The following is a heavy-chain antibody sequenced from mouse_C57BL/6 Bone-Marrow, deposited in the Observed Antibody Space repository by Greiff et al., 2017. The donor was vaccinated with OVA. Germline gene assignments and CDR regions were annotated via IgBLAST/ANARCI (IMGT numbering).Heavy chain of an antibody. CDR2: IDPEDGDT. J-gene: IGHJ2*01. V-gene: IGHV14-1*01. CDR3: TTDGNFGAYFDY. CDR1: GFNIKDYY. Sequence: VQLQQSGAELVRPGASVKLSCTASGFNIKDYYMHWVKQRPEQGLEWIGRIDPEDGDTEYAPKFQGKATMTADTSSNTAYLQLSSLTSEDTAVYYCTTDGNFGAYFDYWGQGTPLTVSS. D-gene: IGHD2-1*01.